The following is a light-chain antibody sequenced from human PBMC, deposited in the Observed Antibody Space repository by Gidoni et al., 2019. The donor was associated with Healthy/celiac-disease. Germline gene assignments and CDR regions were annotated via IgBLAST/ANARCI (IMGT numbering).Light chain of an antibody. CDR1: QGIRND. Sequence: AIQITQSPSSLSASVADRVTITCRASQGIRNDLGWDQQKPGKAPKLLIYAASSLQSGVPSRFSGSGSGTDFTLTISSLQPEDFATYYCLQDYNYPFTFGPGTKVEIK. J-gene: IGKJ3*01. CDR2: AAS. CDR3: LQDYNYPFT. V-gene: IGKV1-6*01.